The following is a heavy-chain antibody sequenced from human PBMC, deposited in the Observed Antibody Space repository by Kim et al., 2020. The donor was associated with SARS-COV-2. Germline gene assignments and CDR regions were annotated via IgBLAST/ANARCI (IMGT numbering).Heavy chain of an antibody. CDR2: ISSSSSTI. CDR3: ARGSSISWSRWDWFDP. V-gene: IGHV3-48*04. D-gene: IGHD6-13*01. J-gene: IGHJ5*02. CDR1: GFIFSSYS. Sequence: GGSLRLSCAASGFIFSSYSMNWVRQAPGKGLEWVSYISSSSSTIYYADSVKGRFTISRDNAKNSLYLQMNSLRAEDTAVYYCARGSSISWSRWDWFDPWGQGTLVTVSS.